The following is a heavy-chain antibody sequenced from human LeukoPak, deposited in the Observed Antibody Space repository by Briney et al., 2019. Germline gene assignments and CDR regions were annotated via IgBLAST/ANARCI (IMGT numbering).Heavy chain of an antibody. Sequence: SQTLSLTYTVSGGSISSGGYYWSWIRQHPGKGLEWIGYIYYSGSTYYNPSLKSRVTISVDTSKNQFSLKLSSVTAADTAVYYCAREPRITMARGVIIGYFDYWGQGTLVTVSS. V-gene: IGHV4-31*03. J-gene: IGHJ4*02. CDR3: AREPRITMARGVIIGYFDY. CDR1: GGSISSGGYY. D-gene: IGHD3-10*01. CDR2: IYYSGST.